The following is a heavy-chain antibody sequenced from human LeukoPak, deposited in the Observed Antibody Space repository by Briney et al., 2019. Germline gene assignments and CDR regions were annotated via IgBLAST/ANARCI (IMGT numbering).Heavy chain of an antibody. D-gene: IGHD3-22*01. CDR2: ISSSGSSI. Sequence: GGSLRLSCAASGFTFSDYYMSWIRQAPGKGLELVSYISSSGSSIYYADSVKGRFTISRDNAKNSLYLQMNSLRAEDTAVYYCARDPHYYDSSFFDYWGQGTLVTVSS. CDR1: GFTFSDYY. J-gene: IGHJ4*02. CDR3: ARDPHYYDSSFFDY. V-gene: IGHV3-11*04.